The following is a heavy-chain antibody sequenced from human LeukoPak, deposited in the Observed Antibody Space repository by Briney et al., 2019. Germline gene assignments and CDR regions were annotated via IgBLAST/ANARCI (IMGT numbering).Heavy chain of an antibody. D-gene: IGHD3-10*01. J-gene: IGHJ4*02. Sequence: SETLSLTCTVSGGSISSYYWSWIRQPPGKGLEWIGNMYYSGSTNYNPSLKSRVTISVDTSKNQFSLKLSSVTAADTAVYYCARDNGILWFGELSDWGQGTLVTVSS. CDR1: GGSISSYY. CDR3: ARDNGILWFGELSD. CDR2: MYYSGST. V-gene: IGHV4-59*01.